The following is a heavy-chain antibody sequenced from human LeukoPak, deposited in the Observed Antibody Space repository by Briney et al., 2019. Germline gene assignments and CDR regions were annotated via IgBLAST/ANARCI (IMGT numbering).Heavy chain of an antibody. V-gene: IGHV4-39*01. J-gene: IGHJ4*02. CDR1: GGSNSSSSYY. CDR3: ARLLAGTTGD. Sequence: SETLSLTCTVSGGSNSSSSYYWGWIRQPPGKGLEWIGSIYYSGSTYYNPSLKSRVTISVDTSKNQFSLKLSSVTAADTAVYYCARLLAGTTGDWGQGTLVTVSS. CDR2: IYYSGST. D-gene: IGHD1-1*01.